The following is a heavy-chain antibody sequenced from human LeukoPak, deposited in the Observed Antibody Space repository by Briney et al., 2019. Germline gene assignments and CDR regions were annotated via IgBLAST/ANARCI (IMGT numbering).Heavy chain of an antibody. CDR2: IDPNGGGT. V-gene: IGHV1-2*02. CDR3: ARVPGPYTTSRFDY. D-gene: IGHD6-13*01. CDR1: GYTFTDYY. J-gene: IGHJ4*02. Sequence: VASVKVSCKTSGYTFTDYYLHWARQAPGQGLEWMGRIDPNGGGTNYAQKFQVRVTVTRDTSISTVYMELSGLRSDDTAVYYCARVPGPYTTSRFDYWGQGTLVTVSS.